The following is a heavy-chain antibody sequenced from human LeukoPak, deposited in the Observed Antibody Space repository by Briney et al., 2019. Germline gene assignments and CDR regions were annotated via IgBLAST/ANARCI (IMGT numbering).Heavy chain of an antibody. V-gene: IGHV3-66*02. CDR2: DFDGGRI. D-gene: IGHD2-21*01. CDR3: ARDGGSLSVGAIGD. Sequence: PGGSLRLSCAASGFSVARKYMSWARQPPGKGLEWVSADFDGGRIYYADSVKGRFTSSRDNSNNTWILQMNSLRPDDTGVYYCARDGGSLSVGAIGDWGQGTLVTVFS. J-gene: IGHJ4*02. CDR1: GFSVARKY.